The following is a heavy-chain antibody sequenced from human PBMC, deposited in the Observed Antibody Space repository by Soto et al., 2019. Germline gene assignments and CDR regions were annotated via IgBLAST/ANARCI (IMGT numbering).Heavy chain of an antibody. CDR3: ARGKAVAGLFHWFDP. V-gene: IGHV4-59*01. CDR2: IYYSGST. CDR1: GGSISSYY. J-gene: IGHJ5*02. D-gene: IGHD6-19*01. Sequence: LWKTLSLTCTVSGGSISSYYWSWIRQPPGKGLEWIGYIYYSGSTNYNPSLKSRVTISVDTSKNQFSLKLSSVTAADTAVYYCARGKAVAGLFHWFDPWGQGTLVTVSS.